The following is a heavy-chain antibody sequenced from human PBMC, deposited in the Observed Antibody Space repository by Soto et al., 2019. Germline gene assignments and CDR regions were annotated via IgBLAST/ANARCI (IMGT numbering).Heavy chain of an antibody. CDR3: ARGQVTDYYGMDV. CDR2: ISSGSTYI. Sequence: EVQLVESGGGLVKPGGSLRLSCAGPGVTFTTYNMNWVRQAPGKGLEWVSSISSGSTYIYYADSVKGRFTISRDDAKNSLYLQMNSLRAEDTAVYYCARGQVTDYYGMDVWGQGTTVTVSS. CDR1: GVTFTTYN. J-gene: IGHJ6*02. V-gene: IGHV3-21*02.